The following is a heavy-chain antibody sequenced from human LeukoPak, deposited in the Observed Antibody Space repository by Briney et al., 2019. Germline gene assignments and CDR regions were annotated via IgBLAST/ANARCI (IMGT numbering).Heavy chain of an antibody. CDR1: GFTFSSYA. D-gene: IGHD4-17*01. Sequence: GGSLRLSCAASGFTFSSYAMSWVRQAPGKGLEWVSGISGSGGNTDYADSVKGRFTISRDNSKNTLYLQMNSLRAEDTAIYYCAKIHHGDSGPFDYWGQGTLVPVSS. CDR2: ISGSGGNT. V-gene: IGHV3-23*01. CDR3: AKIHHGDSGPFDY. J-gene: IGHJ4*02.